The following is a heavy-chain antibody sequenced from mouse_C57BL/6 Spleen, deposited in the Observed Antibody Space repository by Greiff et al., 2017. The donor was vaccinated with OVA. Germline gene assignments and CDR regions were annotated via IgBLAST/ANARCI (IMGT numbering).Heavy chain of an antibody. Sequence: EVKLMESGGGLVKPGGSLKLSCAASGFTFSSYAMSWVRQTPEKRLEWVATISDGGSYTYYPDNVKGRFTISRDNAKNNLYLQMSHLKSEDTAMYYCARDHDYDAAGAPWFAYWGQGTLVTVSA. CDR3: ARDHDYDAAGAPWFAY. D-gene: IGHD2-4*01. CDR2: ISDGGSYT. CDR1: GFTFSSYA. J-gene: IGHJ3*01. V-gene: IGHV5-4*01.